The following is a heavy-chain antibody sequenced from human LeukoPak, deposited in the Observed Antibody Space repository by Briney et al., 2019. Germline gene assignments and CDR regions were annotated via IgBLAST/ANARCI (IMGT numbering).Heavy chain of an antibody. CDR3: ARNNGMDV. J-gene: IGHJ6*02. CDR1: AFFFSGHW. V-gene: IGHV3-7*03. CDR2: IKEDGSER. Sequence: GGSLRLSCEGSAFFFSGHWMNWVRQTPGKGLEWVASIKEDGSERQYVDSVKGRFTISKDNAKNSLYLQMNSLRAEDTALYHCARNNGMDVWGQGTTVIVSS.